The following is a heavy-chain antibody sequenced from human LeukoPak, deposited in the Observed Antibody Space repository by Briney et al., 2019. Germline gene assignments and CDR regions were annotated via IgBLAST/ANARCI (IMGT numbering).Heavy chain of an antibody. J-gene: IGHJ4*02. CDR3: ASADYLGIAARRGHFDY. Sequence: ASVKVSCKASGGTFSSYAISWVRQAPGQGLEWMGGIIPIFGTANYAQEFQGRVTITADKSTSTAYMELSSLRSEDTAVYYCASADYLGIAARRGHFDYWGQGTLVTVSS. V-gene: IGHV1-69*06. D-gene: IGHD6-6*01. CDR1: GGTFSSYA. CDR2: IIPIFGTA.